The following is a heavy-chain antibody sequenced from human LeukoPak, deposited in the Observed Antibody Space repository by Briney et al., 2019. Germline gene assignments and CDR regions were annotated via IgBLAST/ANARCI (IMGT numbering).Heavy chain of an antibody. D-gene: IGHD3-9*01. CDR3: AKAQFYYDILTGYYFDY. J-gene: IGHJ4*02. V-gene: IGHV3-23*01. Sequence: PGGSLRLSCAASGFTFSSYAMSWVRQAPGKGLEWVSAISGSGGSTYYADSVKGRFTISRDNSKNTLYLQMNSLRAEDTAVYYCAKAQFYYDILTGYYFDYWGQGTQVSVSS. CDR2: ISGSGGST. CDR1: GFTFSSYA.